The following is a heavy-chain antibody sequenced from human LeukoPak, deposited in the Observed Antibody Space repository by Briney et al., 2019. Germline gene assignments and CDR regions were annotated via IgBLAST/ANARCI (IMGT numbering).Heavy chain of an antibody. CDR3: VTNSGYDQNFDY. CDR1: GYTFTSYG. D-gene: IGHD5-12*01. J-gene: IGHJ4*02. V-gene: IGHV1-69*05. CDR2: IIPIFGTA. Sequence: AASVKVTCKASGYTFTSYGISWVRQAPGQRLEWMGGIIPIFGTANYAQKFQARVTITTDEFTSTAYMELSSLRSEDTAVYYCVTNSGYDQNFDYWGQGTLVTVSS.